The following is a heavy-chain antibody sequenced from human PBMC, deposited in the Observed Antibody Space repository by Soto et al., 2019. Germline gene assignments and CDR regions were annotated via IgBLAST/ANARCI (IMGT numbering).Heavy chain of an antibody. D-gene: IGHD2-15*01. V-gene: IGHV3-33*01. J-gene: IGHJ6*02. CDR1: GFTFSSYG. CDR3: ARQISGYHGMDV. Sequence: HPGGSLRLSCAASGFTFSSYGMHWVRQAPGKGLEWVAVIWYDGSNKYYADSVKGRFTISRDNSKNTLYLQMNSLRAEDTAVYYCARQISGYHGMDVWGQGTTVTVSS. CDR2: IWYDGSNK.